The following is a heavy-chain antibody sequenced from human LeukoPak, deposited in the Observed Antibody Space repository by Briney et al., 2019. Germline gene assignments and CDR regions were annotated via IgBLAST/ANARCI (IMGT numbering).Heavy chain of an antibody. CDR3: ARHRGSGTFDAFEI. D-gene: IGHD1-7*01. J-gene: IGHJ3*02. CDR1: GGSISSSSYY. V-gene: IGHV4-39*01. CDR2: IYYTGST. Sequence: PSETLSLTCTVSGGSISSSSYYWGWIRQPPGKGLEWIGTIYYTGSTYYNPSLKSRVTISVDTSKNQFSLKLSSVTAADTAVYYCARHRGSGTFDAFEIWGQGTMVTVSS.